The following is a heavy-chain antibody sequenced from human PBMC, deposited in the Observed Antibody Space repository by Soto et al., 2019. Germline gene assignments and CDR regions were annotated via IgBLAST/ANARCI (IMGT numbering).Heavy chain of an antibody. V-gene: IGHV3-21*01. J-gene: IGHJ4*02. CDR2: ISSSSRYI. CDR1: GFTFSSYS. D-gene: IGHD2-2*01. CDR3: VAFAYQLHTLDY. Sequence: EVQLVESGGGLVKPGGSLRLSCAASGFTFSSYSMNWVRQAPGKGLEWVSSISSSSRYIYYSDSVKGRFTISRDNAKNSLYLQMNSLRAEDTAVYYCVAFAYQLHTLDYWGQGTLVTVSS.